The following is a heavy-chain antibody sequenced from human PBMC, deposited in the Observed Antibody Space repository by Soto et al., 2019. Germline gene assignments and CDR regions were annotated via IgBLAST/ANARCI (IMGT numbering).Heavy chain of an antibody. D-gene: IGHD3-16*01. V-gene: IGHV4-30-2*01. CDR1: GGSIGSGNSYS. CDR3: ARAVAPYLGTWFDP. CDR2: ISHTGST. Sequence: QLQLQESGSGLVKPSQTLSLTCAVSGGSIGSGNSYSWSWIRQPPGKGLEWIGSISHTGSTSYNPSLKGRVTMSVDKSKNQFSLKLSSVTAADMAVYYCARAVAPYLGTWFDPWGQGTLVIVSS. J-gene: IGHJ5*02.